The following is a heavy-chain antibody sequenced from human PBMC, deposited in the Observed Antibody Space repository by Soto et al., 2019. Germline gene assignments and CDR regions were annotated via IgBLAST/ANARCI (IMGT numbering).Heavy chain of an antibody. J-gene: IGHJ5*02. CDR1: GGSFSGYY. CDR2: INHSGGT. Sequence: NPSETLSLTCAVYGGSFSGYYWSWIRQPPGKGLEWIGEINHSGGTNYNPSLKSRVTISVDTSKNQFSLKLSSVTAADTAVYYCARELGGIYGSGSYYSPWGQGTLVTVSS. CDR3: ARELGGIYGSGSYYSP. V-gene: IGHV4-34*01. D-gene: IGHD3-10*01.